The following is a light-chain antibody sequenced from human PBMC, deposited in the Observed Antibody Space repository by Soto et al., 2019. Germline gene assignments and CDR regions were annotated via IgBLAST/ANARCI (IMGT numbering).Light chain of an antibody. CDR2: GVF. CDR1: QSVNSNY. J-gene: IGKJ2*01. V-gene: IGKV3-20*01. Sequence: ETVLTQSPGTVSLSPGERATLSCRTSQSVNSNYLAWYQQKPGQAPRLLIYGVFNRATGIPDRFSGSGSGTDFTLTISGLEPEDSAVYYWQHYYGSPRTFGQGTKLEIK. CDR3: QHYYGSPRT.